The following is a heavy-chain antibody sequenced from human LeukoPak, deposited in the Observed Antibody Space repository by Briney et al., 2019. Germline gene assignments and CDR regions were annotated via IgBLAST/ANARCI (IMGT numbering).Heavy chain of an antibody. CDR3: ARAPSIAVAGGLIDY. CDR2: ISSSSSTI. Sequence: GGSLRLSCAASGFTFSSYSMNWVRQAPGKGLEWVSYISSSSSTIYYADSVKGRFTISRDNAKNSLYLQMNSLRGEDTAVYCCARAPSIAVAGGLIDYWGQGTLVTVSS. D-gene: IGHD6-19*01. J-gene: IGHJ4*02. V-gene: IGHV3-48*01. CDR1: GFTFSSYS.